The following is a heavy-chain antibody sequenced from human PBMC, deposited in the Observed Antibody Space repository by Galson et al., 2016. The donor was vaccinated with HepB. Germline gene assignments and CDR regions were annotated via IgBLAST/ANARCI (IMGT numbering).Heavy chain of an antibody. D-gene: IGHD1-26*01. Sequence: SLRLSCAASGFSFSDYAMTWVRQAPGKGLEWVSTISGSGGSKYYANSVKGRFTISRDNSKNTLYLQMNSLRGEDTAVYYCAKDLGSPVDPEGVAEDAFDIWGQGTMVTVSS. CDR1: GFSFSDYA. CDR2: ISGSGGSK. CDR3: AKDLGSPVDPEGVAEDAFDI. J-gene: IGHJ3*02. V-gene: IGHV3-23*01.